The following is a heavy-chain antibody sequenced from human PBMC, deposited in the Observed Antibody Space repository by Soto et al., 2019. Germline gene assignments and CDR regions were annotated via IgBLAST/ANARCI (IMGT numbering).Heavy chain of an antibody. CDR2: ISVYNGNT. D-gene: IGHD2-15*01. CDR3: ARDWSSGGKCYFFFDY. J-gene: IGHJ4*02. Sequence: QVQLVQSGGEVKKPGASVRVSCKASGYAFTSYGISFLRQAPGQALEWMGWISVYNGNTNYAQKFQGRVNMTTDTSTNTVYMELRSLSSDDTALYYCARDWSSGGKCYFFFDYWGQGTLVTVSS. CDR1: GYAFTSYG. V-gene: IGHV1-18*04.